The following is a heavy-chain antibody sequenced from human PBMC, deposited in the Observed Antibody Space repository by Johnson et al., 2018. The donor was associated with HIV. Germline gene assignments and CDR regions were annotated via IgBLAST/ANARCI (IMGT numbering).Heavy chain of an antibody. V-gene: IGHV3-30*18. CDR3: AKTPSMGADAFER. CDR1: GFTFDDYG. Sequence: QVQLVESGGGVVRPGGSLRLSCAASGFTFDDYGMSWVRQAPGKGLEWVAVISDDGSNKYYADSVKGRFTISRDNSKNTLYLQMNSLRAEDTAMYYCAKTPSMGADAFERWGQGTVVTISS. J-gene: IGHJ3*02. CDR2: ISDDGSNK. D-gene: IGHD3-16*01.